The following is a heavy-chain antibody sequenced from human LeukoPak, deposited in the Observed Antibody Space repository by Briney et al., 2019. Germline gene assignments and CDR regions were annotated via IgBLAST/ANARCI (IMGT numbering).Heavy chain of an antibody. CDR3: ARSNNDGDYLGVGFDY. J-gene: IGHJ4*02. CDR1: GYTFSGYA. D-gene: IGHD4-17*01. Sequence: GASVTVSCTASGYTFSGYAMNWVRQAPGQGLEWMGWINTNTGNPTYAQGFTGRFVFSLDTSVSTAYLQISSLQAEDTAVYYCARSNNDGDYLGVGFDYWGQGTLVTVSS. V-gene: IGHV7-4-1*02. CDR2: INTNTGNP.